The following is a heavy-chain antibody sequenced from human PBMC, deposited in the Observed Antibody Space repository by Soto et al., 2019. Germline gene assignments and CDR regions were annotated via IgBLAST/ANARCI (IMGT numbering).Heavy chain of an antibody. CDR3: ARAVVAKREIDY. J-gene: IGHJ4*02. CDR1: GGSISSYY. CDR2: IYYSGST. V-gene: IGHV4-59*01. Sequence: SETLSLTCTVSGGSISSYYWSWIRQPPGKGLEWIGYIYYSGSTNYNPSLKSRVTISVDTSKNQFSLKLSPVTAADTAVYYCARAVVAKREIDYWGQGTLVTVSS. D-gene: IGHD5-12*01.